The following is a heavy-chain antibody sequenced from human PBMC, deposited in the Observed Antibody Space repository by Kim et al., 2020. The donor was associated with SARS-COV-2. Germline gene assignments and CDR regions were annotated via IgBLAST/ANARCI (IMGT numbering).Heavy chain of an antibody. CDR2: IFHSGST. J-gene: IGHJ3*02. CDR1: GGSISSDGYY. D-gene: IGHD6-13*01. Sequence: SETLSLTCTVSGGSISSDGYYWAWIRQHPETGLEWIGYIFHSGSTYYNPSLQSRASILADTSENRFSLKLNSVTAADTAVYFCARSTAADDGAFDIWGQG. CDR3: ARSTAADDGAFDI. V-gene: IGHV4-31*03.